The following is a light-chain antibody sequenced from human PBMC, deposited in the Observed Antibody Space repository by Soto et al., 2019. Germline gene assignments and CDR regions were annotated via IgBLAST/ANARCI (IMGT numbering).Light chain of an antibody. CDR2: DAS. J-gene: IGKJ5*01. CDR1: QSVSSY. Sequence: EIVLTQSPAPLSLSPGERATLSCRASQSVSSYLAWYKQKPGQAPRLLIYDASNRATGIPVRFSGSGSGTDFTLTISSLEPEDFAVYYCQQRSNWPPITFGQGTRLEIK. CDR3: QQRSNWPPIT. V-gene: IGKV3-11*01.